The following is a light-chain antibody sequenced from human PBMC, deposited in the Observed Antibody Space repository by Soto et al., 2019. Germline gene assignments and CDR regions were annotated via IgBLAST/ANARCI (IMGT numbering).Light chain of an antibody. J-gene: IGKJ4*01. Sequence: ETVMTQSPATLSVSPGERATLSCRARQSVSSNLAWYQQKPGQAPRLLIYGASTRATGIPARFSGSGSGTEFTLTISSLQSEDFAVYYCQQYNNWPLTFGGGTKVEI. CDR3: QQYNNWPLT. V-gene: IGKV3-15*01. CDR2: GAS. CDR1: QSVSSN.